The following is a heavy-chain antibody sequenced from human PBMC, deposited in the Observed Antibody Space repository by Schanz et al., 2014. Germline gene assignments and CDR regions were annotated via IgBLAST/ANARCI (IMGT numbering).Heavy chain of an antibody. D-gene: IGHD3-16*01. CDR2: ISLDGSNQ. CDR1: GFTFSSYT. J-gene: IGHJ3*02. CDR3: ARSYHDDDDYTRALDM. Sequence: VQLVESGGGLVKPGDSLRLSCAASGFTFSSYTMKWVRQAPGKGLEWVAIISLDGSNQYYADSVKGRFTISRDNSKNTLYLQMNSLRAEDTAVYYCARSYHDDDDYTRALDMWGQGTMVTVSS. V-gene: IGHV3-30*03.